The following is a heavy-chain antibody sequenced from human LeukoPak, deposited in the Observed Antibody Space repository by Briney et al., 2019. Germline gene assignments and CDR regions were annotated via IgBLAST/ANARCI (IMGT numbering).Heavy chain of an antibody. V-gene: IGHV1-69*04. CDR1: GGTFSSYA. Sequence: SVKVSCKASGGTFSSYAISWVRQAPGQGLEWMGRIIPILGIANYAQKFQGRVTITADKSTSTAYMELSSLRSEDTAVYYCARDGGIAVAGADYWGQGTMVTVSS. J-gene: IGHJ3*01. D-gene: IGHD6-19*01. CDR3: ARDGGIAVAGADY. CDR2: IIPILGIA.